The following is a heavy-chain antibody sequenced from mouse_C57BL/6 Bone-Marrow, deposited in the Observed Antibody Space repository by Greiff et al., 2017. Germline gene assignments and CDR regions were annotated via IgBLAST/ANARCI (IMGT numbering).Heavy chain of an antibody. CDR1: GFTFSDSY. J-gene: IGHJ2*01. Sequence: EVHLVESGGGLVQPGGSLKLSCAASGFTFSDSYMYWVRQTPEKRLEWVAYISNGGGSTYYPATVKGRFTISRDNAKNTLYLQMSRLKSEDTTMYYCARQGFDYWGQGTTLTVSS. V-gene: IGHV5-12*01. CDR3: ARQGFDY. CDR2: ISNGGGST.